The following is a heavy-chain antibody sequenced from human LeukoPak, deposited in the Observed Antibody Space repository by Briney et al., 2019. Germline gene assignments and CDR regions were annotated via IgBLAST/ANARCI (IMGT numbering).Heavy chain of an antibody. V-gene: IGHV4-34*01. Sequence: SETLSLTCAVHGGSFSGYYWNWIRQPPGKGLEWIGEINHSGSTNYNPSLKSRVTISVDTSKNQFSLKLSSVTAADTAVYYCARGIVVLPEYYFDYWGQGTLVTVSS. J-gene: IGHJ4*02. CDR2: INHSGST. CDR1: GGSFSGYY. D-gene: IGHD2-2*01. CDR3: ARGIVVLPEYYFDY.